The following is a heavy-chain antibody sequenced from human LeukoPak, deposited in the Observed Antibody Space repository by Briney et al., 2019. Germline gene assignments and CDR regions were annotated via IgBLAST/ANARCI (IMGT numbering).Heavy chain of an antibody. V-gene: IGHV3-48*01. CDR3: ARRYIRDY. J-gene: IGHJ4*02. Sequence: PGGSLRLSCAASGFTFSSYSMNWVRQAPGKGLEWVSYISSSSTIYYADSVKGRFTISRDNAKNSLYLQMNSLRAEDTAVYYCARRYIRDYWGQGTLVTVSS. CDR1: GFTFSSYS. CDR2: ISSSSTI. D-gene: IGHD5-18*01.